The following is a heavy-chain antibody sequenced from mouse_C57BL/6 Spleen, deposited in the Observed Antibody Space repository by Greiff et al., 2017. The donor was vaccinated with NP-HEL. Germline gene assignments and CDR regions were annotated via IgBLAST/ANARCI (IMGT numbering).Heavy chain of an antibody. Sequence: QVQLKQPGAELVMPGASVKLSCKASGYTFTSYWMHWVKQRPGQGLEWIGEIDPSDSYTNYNQKFKGKSTLTVDKSSSTAYMQLSSLTSEDAAVYYCARAELRLREGFAYWGQGTLVTGSA. CDR2: IDPSDSYT. J-gene: IGHJ3*01. CDR3: ARAELRLREGFAY. D-gene: IGHD3-2*02. CDR1: GYTFTSYW. V-gene: IGHV1-69*01.